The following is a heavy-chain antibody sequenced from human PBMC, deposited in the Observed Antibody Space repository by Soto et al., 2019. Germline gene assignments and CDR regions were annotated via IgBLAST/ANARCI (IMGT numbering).Heavy chain of an antibody. V-gene: IGHV3-30-3*01. CDR1: GFIFSGYA. CDR3: ARETRAYDIDY. D-gene: IGHD5-12*01. J-gene: IGHJ4*02. CDR2: ISYDGNTK. Sequence: QVQLVESGGGVVQPGKSLILSCVASGFIFSGYAMHWVRQAPGKGLERVAVISYDGNTKYYADSVKGRFTISRDNSKNTLYVHMNSLTAEDTALYYCARETRAYDIDYWGQGTLGIVS.